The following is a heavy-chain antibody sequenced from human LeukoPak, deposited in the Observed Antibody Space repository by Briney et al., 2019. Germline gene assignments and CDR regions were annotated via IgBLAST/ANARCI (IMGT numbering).Heavy chain of an antibody. D-gene: IGHD6-13*01. CDR3: ARRGTSSSWAHFDY. CDR1: GFTVSSYW. Sequence: GGSLRLSCAASGFTVSSYWMTWVRQAPGKGLEWVAKIKQDGSEKYYVDSVKGRFTISRDNAKNSLYLQMNSLGAEDTAVYYCARRGTSSSWAHFDYWGQGTLVTVSS. J-gene: IGHJ4*02. V-gene: IGHV3-7*05. CDR2: IKQDGSEK.